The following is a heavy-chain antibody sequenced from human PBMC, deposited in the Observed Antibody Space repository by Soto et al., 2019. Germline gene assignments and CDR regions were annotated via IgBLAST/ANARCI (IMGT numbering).Heavy chain of an antibody. D-gene: IGHD3-3*01. V-gene: IGHV2-5*01. J-gene: IGHJ4*02. CDR3: ARLRPVLRFLEWLPPIGFDFDY. CDR1: GFSLSTSGVG. Sequence: SGPTLVNPTQTLTLTCTFSGFSLSTSGVGVGWIRQPPGKALEWLALIYWNDDKRYSPSLKSRLTITKDTSKNQVVLTMTNMDPVDTATYYCARLRPVLRFLEWLPPIGFDFDYWGQGTLVTVSS. CDR2: IYWNDDK.